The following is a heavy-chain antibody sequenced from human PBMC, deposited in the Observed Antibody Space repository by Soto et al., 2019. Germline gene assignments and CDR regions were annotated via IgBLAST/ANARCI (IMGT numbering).Heavy chain of an antibody. V-gene: IGHV4-38-2*02. CDR2: IYHSGST. CDR1: CYSISSGYY. J-gene: IGHJ6*02. CDR3: ARDVADSSPYYYYGMDV. D-gene: IGHD6-13*01. Sequence: SETLSLTCAVSCYSISSGYYWGWIRQPPGKGLEWIGSIYHSGSTYYNPSLKSRVTISVDTSKNQFSLKLSSVTAADTAVYYCARDVADSSPYYYYGMDVWGQGTTVTVSS.